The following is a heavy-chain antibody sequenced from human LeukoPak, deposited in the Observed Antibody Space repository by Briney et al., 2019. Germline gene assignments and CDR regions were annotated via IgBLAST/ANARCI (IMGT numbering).Heavy chain of an antibody. D-gene: IGHD3-10*01. CDR3: ARAGVAVEGRLYYDY. J-gene: IGHJ4*02. V-gene: IGHV5-51*01. CDR2: IYPVDSRA. CDR1: GYRFTTYW. Sequence: LGESLKISCRVSGYRFTTYWIAWVRQMPGRGLEWMGIIYPVDSRATYNPSFQGQVTLSVDKSIDTAYLQWSGLKASDTATYYCARAGVAVEGRLYYDYWGQGTLVTVSS.